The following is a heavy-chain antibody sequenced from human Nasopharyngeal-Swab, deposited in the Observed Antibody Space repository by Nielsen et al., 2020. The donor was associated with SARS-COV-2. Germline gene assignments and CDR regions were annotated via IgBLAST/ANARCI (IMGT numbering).Heavy chain of an antibody. CDR3: ARLVSRGWYHLSDY. Sequence: ASVTVSCQTSGYTFPRYGISWVRQAPGQGLEWIGWMNPNHGNTDYAQKFQGRVTMTRDTSISTAYMELSSLTSEDTAVYYCARLVSRGWYHLSDYWGQGTLVTVSS. CDR1: GYTFPRYG. CDR2: MNPNHGNT. V-gene: IGHV1-8*02. D-gene: IGHD6-19*01. J-gene: IGHJ4*02.